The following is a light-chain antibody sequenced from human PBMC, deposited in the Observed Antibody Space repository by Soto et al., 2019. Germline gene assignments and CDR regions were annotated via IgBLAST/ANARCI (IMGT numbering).Light chain of an antibody. V-gene: IGKV3-15*01. CDR1: QSVSSN. CDR3: QQFYNWPRT. Sequence: EIVMTQSPGTLSVSPGERDTLSRRASQSVSSNLAWYQQKPGQAPRLLIYGASTRATGIPARFSGSGSETEFTLTISSLQSEDFAVYYCQQFYNWPRTFGQGTKVDIK. CDR2: GAS. J-gene: IGKJ1*01.